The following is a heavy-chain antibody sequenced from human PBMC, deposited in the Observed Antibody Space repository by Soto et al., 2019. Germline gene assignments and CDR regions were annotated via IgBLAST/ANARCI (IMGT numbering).Heavy chain of an antibody. V-gene: IGHV3-48*02. J-gene: IGHJ4*02. CDR3: ARADISGVRSFDY. CDR2: ISSGSKTI. D-gene: IGHD3-10*01. Sequence: GGSLRLSCAASGFTFSGYSVNWVRQAPGKGLEWVSYISSGSKTIYYAESVKGRFTVSRDNARNSQYLQMNSLRDEDTAVYYCARADISGVRSFDYWGQGTLVTVSS. CDR1: GFTFSGYS.